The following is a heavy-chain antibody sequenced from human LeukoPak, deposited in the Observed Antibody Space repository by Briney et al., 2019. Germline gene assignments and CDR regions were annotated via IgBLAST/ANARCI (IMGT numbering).Heavy chain of an antibody. J-gene: IGHJ4*02. Sequence: SETLSLTCTVSDDSISDYYRGWIRHPPGKGLEWIGYFYNSGRSTYNPSLKSRVTISADTSKNHFSLKLNSVTTADTAVYYCTRGAGWLIDYWGQGILVTVSS. CDR1: DDSISDYY. V-gene: IGHV4-59*01. D-gene: IGHD3-16*01. CDR3: TRGAGWLIDY. CDR2: FYNSGRS.